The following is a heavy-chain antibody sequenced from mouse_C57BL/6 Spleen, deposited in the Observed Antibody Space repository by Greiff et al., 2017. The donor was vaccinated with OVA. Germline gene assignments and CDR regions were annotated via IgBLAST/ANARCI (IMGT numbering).Heavy chain of an antibody. CDR2: INPSTGGT. CDR3: ARGVYYDYDDYFDY. J-gene: IGHJ2*01. CDR1: GYSFTGYY. D-gene: IGHD2-4*01. Sequence: EVKLMESGPELVKPGASVKISCKASGYSFTGYYMNWVKQSPEKSLEWIGEINPSTGGTTYNQKFKAKATLTVDKSSNTAYMQLKSLTSEDSAVEYGARGVYYDYDDYFDYWGQGTTLTVSS. V-gene: IGHV1-42*01.